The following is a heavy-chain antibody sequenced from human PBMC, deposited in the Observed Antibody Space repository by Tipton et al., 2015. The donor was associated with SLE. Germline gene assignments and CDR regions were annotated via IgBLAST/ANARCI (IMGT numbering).Heavy chain of an antibody. CDR1: GGSFSGYY. V-gene: IGHV4-34*01. CDR3: ARRRIAARPGLDY. J-gene: IGHJ4*02. CDR2: INHSGST. D-gene: IGHD6-6*01. Sequence: TLSLTCAVYGGSFSGYYWSWIRQPPGKGLEWIGEINHSGSTNYNPSLKSRVTISVDTSKNQFSLNLSSVTAADTAVYYCARRRIAARPGLDYWGQGTLVTFSS.